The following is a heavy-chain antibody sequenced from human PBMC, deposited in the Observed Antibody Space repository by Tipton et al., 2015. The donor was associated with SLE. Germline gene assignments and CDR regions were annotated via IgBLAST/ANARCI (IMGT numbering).Heavy chain of an antibody. CDR2: MSGSRYT. V-gene: IGHV3-23*01. D-gene: IGHD4-17*01. CDR3: TTVGYGDYFYYYGMDV. Sequence: SLRLSCTASGFTFSNYAMTWVRQAPGKGLEWVSSMSGSRYTHYADSVKGRFTISRDNSRNTLYLQMNSLRVEDTALYYCTTVGYGDYFYYYGMDVWGQGTTVTVSS. J-gene: IGHJ6*02. CDR1: GFTFSNYA.